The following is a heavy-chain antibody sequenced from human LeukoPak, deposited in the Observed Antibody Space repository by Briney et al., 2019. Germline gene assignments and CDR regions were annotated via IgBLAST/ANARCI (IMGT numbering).Heavy chain of an antibody. Sequence: SQTLSLTCAISGDSVSSNSAAWNWIRQSPSRGLEWLGRTYYRSKWFSAYAVSVKSRMIINPDTSKNRFSLQLNSVTPEDTAVYYCARGPAVLDPWGQGTLVTVSS. V-gene: IGHV6-1*01. J-gene: IGHJ5*02. CDR3: ARGPAVLDP. CDR2: TYYRSKWFS. D-gene: IGHD2-2*01. CDR1: GDSVSSNSAA.